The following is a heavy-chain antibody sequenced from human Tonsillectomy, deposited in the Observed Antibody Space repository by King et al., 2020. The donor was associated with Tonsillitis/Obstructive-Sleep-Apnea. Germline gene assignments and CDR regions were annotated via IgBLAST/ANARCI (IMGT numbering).Heavy chain of an antibody. V-gene: IGHV1-8*01. J-gene: IGHJ4*02. CDR3: ARALHAAVVVPAAPDY. Sequence: QLVQSGAEVKKPGASVKVSCKASGYTFTSYDINWVRQATGQGLEWMGWMNPNSGNTGYAQKFQGRVTMTRNTSISTAYMELSSLRSEDTAVYYCARALHAAVVVPAAPDYWGQGTLVTVSS. CDR1: GYTFTSYD. CDR2: MNPNSGNT. D-gene: IGHD2-2*01.